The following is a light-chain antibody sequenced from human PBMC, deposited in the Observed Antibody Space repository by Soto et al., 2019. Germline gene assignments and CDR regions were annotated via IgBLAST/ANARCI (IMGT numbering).Light chain of an antibody. CDR1: SRDVGGYNY. Sequence: QSVLTQPASVSGSPGQAVTISCTGTSRDVGGYNYVSWYQQHPGKAPKLIIYDVSDRPSGISNRFSGSKSGTTASLTISGLQAEDEADYYCRSYTSRYTRVFGTGTKVTVL. J-gene: IGLJ1*01. CDR2: DVS. CDR3: RSYTSRYTRV. V-gene: IGLV2-14*03.